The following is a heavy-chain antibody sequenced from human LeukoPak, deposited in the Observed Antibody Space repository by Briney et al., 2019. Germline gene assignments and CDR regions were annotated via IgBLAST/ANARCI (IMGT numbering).Heavy chain of an antibody. CDR2: IKEDGREK. D-gene: IGHD6-19*01. CDR1: GFTFSRYW. Sequence: GGSLRLSSAASGFTFSRYWMSWGRQAPGKGLEWVANIKEDGREKYYVDSVKGRFTISRDNAKNSLYLQMNSLRAEDTAVYYCARDRGYTSGPYYFDHWGQGTLVTVSS. V-gene: IGHV3-7*01. J-gene: IGHJ4*02. CDR3: ARDRGYTSGPYYFDH.